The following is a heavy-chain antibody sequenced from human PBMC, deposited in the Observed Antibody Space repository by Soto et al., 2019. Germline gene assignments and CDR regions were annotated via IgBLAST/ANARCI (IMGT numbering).Heavy chain of an antibody. CDR3: ARDSSYCSGGSCLGYGMDV. J-gene: IGHJ6*02. D-gene: IGHD2-15*01. CDR1: GGTFSSSA. Sequence: ASVKVSSKASGGTFSSSAISWVRQAPGQGLEWMGGIIPIFGTANYAQKFQGRVTITADESTSTAYMELSSLRSEDTAVYYCARDSSYCSGGSCLGYGMDVWGQGTTVTVS. CDR2: IIPIFGTA. V-gene: IGHV1-69*13.